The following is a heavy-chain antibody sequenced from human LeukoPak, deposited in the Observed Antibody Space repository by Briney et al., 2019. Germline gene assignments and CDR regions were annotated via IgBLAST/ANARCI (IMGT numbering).Heavy chain of an antibody. CDR1: GGSISSSSYY. V-gene: IGHV4-39*07. J-gene: IGHJ4*02. CDR2: IYYSGST. CDR3: ASPPYGSGSYRTGSDY. D-gene: IGHD3-10*01. Sequence: PSQTLSLTCTVSGGSISSSSYYWGWIRQPPGKGLEWIGSIYYSGSTYYNPSLKSRVTISVDTSKNQFSLKLSSVTAADTAVYYCASPPYGSGSYRTGSDYWGQGTLVTVSS.